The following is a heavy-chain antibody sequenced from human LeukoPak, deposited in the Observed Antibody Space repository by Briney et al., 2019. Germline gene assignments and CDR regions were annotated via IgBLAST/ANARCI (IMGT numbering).Heavy chain of an antibody. Sequence: PSETLSLTCTASGGSISSYYWSWIREPAGKGLEWIGRIYTSGSTNYNPSLKSRVTMSVDTSKNQFSLKLSSVTAADTAVYYCARDLEDIVATIADAFNIWGQGTMVTVSS. V-gene: IGHV4-4*07. D-gene: IGHD5-12*01. CDR3: ARDLEDIVATIADAFNI. CDR1: GGSISSYY. J-gene: IGHJ3*02. CDR2: IYTSGST.